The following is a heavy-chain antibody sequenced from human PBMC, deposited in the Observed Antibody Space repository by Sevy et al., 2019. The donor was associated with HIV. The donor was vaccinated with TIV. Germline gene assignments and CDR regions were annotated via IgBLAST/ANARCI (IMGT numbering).Heavy chain of an antibody. CDR1: GYTFTSYG. Sequence: ASVKVACKASGYTFTSYGISWVRQAPGQGLEWMGWISAYNGNTNYAQKLQGRVTMTTDTSTSTAYMELRGLRSDDTAVYYCARVSPSPTYYDFWSGYIRGMDVWGQGTTVTVSS. CDR3: ARVSPSPTYYDFWSGYIRGMDV. J-gene: IGHJ6*02. CDR2: ISAYNGNT. V-gene: IGHV1-18*01. D-gene: IGHD3-3*01.